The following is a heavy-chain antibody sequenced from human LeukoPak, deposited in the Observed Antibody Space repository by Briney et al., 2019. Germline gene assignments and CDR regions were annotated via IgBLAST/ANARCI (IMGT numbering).Heavy chain of an antibody. CDR3: AKDLYYYDSSGYANWFDP. Sequence: GGSLRLSCAASGFTFSSYWMSWVRQAPGKGLEWVSAISGSGGSTYYADSVKGRFAISRDNSKNTLYLQMNSLRAEDTAVYYCAKDLYYYDSSGYANWFDPWGQGTLVTVSS. CDR1: GFTFSSYW. J-gene: IGHJ5*02. CDR2: ISGSGGST. V-gene: IGHV3-23*01. D-gene: IGHD3-22*01.